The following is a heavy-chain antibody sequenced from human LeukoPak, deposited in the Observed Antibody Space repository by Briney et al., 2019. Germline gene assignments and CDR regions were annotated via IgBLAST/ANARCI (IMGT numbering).Heavy chain of an antibody. CDR1: GFTFSSYQ. CDR2: ISSSGNTI. D-gene: IGHD3-22*01. V-gene: IGHV3-48*03. CDR3: ARGYYYDSSFDY. J-gene: IGHJ4*02. Sequence: GGSLRLSCAASGFTFSSYQMNWVRQAPGKGLEWVSYISSSGNTIYYAASVKGRFTISRDNAKNSLYLQMNSLRAEDTAVYYCARGYYYDSSFDYWGQGARVTVSS.